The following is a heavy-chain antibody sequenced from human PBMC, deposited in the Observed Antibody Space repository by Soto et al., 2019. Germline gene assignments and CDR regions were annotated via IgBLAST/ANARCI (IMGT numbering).Heavy chain of an antibody. J-gene: IGHJ4*02. V-gene: IGHV3-73*02. CDR3: TARDYDTFLDY. D-gene: IGHD5-12*01. CDR1: GFTFSGSA. CDR2: IRNKANNYAT. Sequence: EVQLVESGGGLVQPGGFLKLSCSASGFTFSGSAMHWVRQASGKGLEWVGRIRNKANNYATAYAASVKGRFTMSRDDSKNTAYQEMNSLKTEDTAAYYCTARDYDTFLDYWAQGILVTVSS.